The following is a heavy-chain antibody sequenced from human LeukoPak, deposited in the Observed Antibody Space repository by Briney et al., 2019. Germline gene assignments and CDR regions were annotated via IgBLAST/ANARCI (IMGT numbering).Heavy chain of an antibody. CDR3: ASSKLILYYYGMDV. D-gene: IGHD4-11*01. Sequence: SETLSLTCTVSGGSISSSSYYWGWLRQPPGKGLEWIGSIYYSGSTYYNPSLKSRVTISVDTSKNQFSLKLSSVTAADTAVYYCASSKLILYYYGMDVWGQGTTVTVSS. CDR1: GGSISSSSYY. V-gene: IGHV4-39*01. J-gene: IGHJ6*02. CDR2: IYYSGST.